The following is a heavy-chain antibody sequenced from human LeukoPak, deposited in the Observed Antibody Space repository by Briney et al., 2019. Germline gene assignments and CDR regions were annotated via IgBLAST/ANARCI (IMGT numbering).Heavy chain of an antibody. CDR3: ATHKTVQYYYYYMDV. CDR2: IIPIFGTA. V-gene: IGHV1-69*06. J-gene: IGHJ6*03. Sequence: SVKVSCKASGYTFNTYGITWVRQAPGQGLEWMGGIIPIFGTANYAQKFQGRVTITADKSTSTAYMELSSLRSEDTAVYYCATHKTVQYYYYYMDVWGKGTTVTVSS. D-gene: IGHD4-11*01. CDR1: GYTFNTYG.